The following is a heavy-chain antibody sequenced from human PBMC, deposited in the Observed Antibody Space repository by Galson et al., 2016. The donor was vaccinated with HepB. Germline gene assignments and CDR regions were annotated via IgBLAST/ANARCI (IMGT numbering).Heavy chain of an antibody. Sequence: SCKASGYTFTNYYLHWVRQAPGQGLEWMGLINPSGGSTSYAQKFQGRDIMTRDTSTSTVYMELSSLRSEDTSVYYCARSRSLQGSGSYQFDSWGLGTLVTVSS. J-gene: IGHJ4*02. D-gene: IGHD3-10*01. CDR2: INPSGGST. CDR1: GYTFTNYY. CDR3: ARSRSLQGSGSYQFDS. V-gene: IGHV1-46*01.